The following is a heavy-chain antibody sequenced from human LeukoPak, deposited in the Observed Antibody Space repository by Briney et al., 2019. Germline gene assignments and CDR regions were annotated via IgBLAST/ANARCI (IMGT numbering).Heavy chain of an antibody. V-gene: IGHV4-34*01. D-gene: IGHD3-10*01. CDR3: ARHDVPEVLWFGGTTSVYYFDS. Sequence: SETLSLTCAVYGGSISNYYWTWIRQPPGKGLEWVGEISHVGSTNYNPSLKSRVTISVDTSNNQFSLRLSSVTAADTAVYYCARHDVPEVLWFGGTTSVYYFDSWGQGALVTVSS. J-gene: IGHJ4*02. CDR1: GGSISNYY. CDR2: ISHVGST.